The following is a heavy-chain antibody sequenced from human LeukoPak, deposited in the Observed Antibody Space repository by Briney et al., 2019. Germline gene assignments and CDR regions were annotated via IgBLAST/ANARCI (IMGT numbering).Heavy chain of an antibody. J-gene: IGHJ5*02. V-gene: IGHV4-31*03. CDR3: ARAASYYGENWFDP. D-gene: IGHD4-17*01. CDR2: IYYSGST. Sequence: SQTLSLTCTVSGGSINSGGYYWSWIRQHPGQGLEWIGYIYYSGSTYYNPSLKSRVTISVDTSKNQFSLKLSSVTAADTAVYYCARAASYYGENWFDPWGQGTLVTVSS. CDR1: GGSINSGGYY.